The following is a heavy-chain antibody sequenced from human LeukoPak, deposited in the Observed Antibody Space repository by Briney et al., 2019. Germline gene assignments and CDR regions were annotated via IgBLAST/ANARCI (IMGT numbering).Heavy chain of an antibody. Sequence: GGSLRLSCAASGFTFSSYAMSWVRQAPGKGLEWVSAISGSGGSTYYADSVKGRFTISRDNSKNTLYLQMNSLRAEDTAVYYCAKEVADCSGGSCYSHYYYYYGMDVWGQGTTVTVSS. J-gene: IGHJ6*02. V-gene: IGHV3-23*01. D-gene: IGHD2-15*01. CDR3: AKEVADCSGGSCYSHYYYYYGMDV. CDR2: ISGSGGST. CDR1: GFTFSSYA.